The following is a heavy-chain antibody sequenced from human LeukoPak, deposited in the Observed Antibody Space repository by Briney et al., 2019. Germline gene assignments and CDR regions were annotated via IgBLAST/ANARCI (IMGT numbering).Heavy chain of an antibody. CDR1: SGSISSGSYY. J-gene: IGHJ1*01. V-gene: IGHV4-61*10. CDR2: IYYSGST. Sequence: PSETLSLTCNVSSGSISSGSYYWSWIRQPAGKGLEWIGYIYYSGSTNYNPSLKSRVTISVDTSKNQFSLKLSSVTAADTAVYYCARLDRRHILTGYYPPLSAEYFQHWGQGTLVTVSS. D-gene: IGHD3-9*01. CDR3: ARLDRRHILTGYYPPLSAEYFQH.